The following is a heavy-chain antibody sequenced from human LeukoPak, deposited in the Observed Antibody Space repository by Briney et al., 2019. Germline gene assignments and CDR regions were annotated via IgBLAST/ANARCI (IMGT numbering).Heavy chain of an antibody. CDR2: IRSKANSYAT. V-gene: IGHV3-73*01. D-gene: IGHD4-17*01. J-gene: IGHJ5*02. CDR1: GFTFSSYW. CDR3: TLPGYGDSRAESS. Sequence: GGSLRLSCAASGFTFSSYWMSWVRQAPGKGLEWVGRIRSKANSYATAYAASVKGRFTISRDDSKNTAYLQMNSLKTEDTAVYYCTLPGYGDSRAESSWGQGTLVTVSS.